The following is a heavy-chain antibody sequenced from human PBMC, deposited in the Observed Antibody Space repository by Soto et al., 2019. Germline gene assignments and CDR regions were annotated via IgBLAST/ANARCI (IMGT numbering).Heavy chain of an antibody. J-gene: IGHJ3*02. D-gene: IGHD3-10*01. CDR2: TIPVFNTA. CDR3: ARGVYGSGNYYTGPSAFDI. Sequence: QVQLEQSGAEVKKPGSSVKVSCKASGGTLSDHGVAWLRQAPGQGLEWMGGTIPVFNTAKYAQKFQGRVTVTADKFTNLAYMELSSLRPEDTAFYFCARGVYGSGNYYTGPSAFDIWGQGTMVIVSS. CDR1: GGTLSDHG. V-gene: IGHV1-69*06.